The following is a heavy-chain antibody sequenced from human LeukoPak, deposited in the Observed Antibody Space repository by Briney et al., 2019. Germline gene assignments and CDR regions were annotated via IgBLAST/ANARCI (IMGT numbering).Heavy chain of an antibody. V-gene: IGHV3-33*01. CDR3: ARSSLWFGESVDY. CDR1: GFTFSSYG. J-gene: IGHJ4*02. CDR2: IWYDGSNK. D-gene: IGHD3-10*01. Sequence: GGSLRLSCAASGFTFSSYGMHWVRQAPGKGLGWVAVIWYDGSNKYYADSVKGRFTISRDNSKNTLYLQMNSLRAEDTAVYYCARSSLWFGESVDYWGQGTLVTVSS.